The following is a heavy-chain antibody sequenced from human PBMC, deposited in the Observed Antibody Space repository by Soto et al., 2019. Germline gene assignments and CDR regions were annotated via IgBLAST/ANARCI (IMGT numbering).Heavy chain of an antibody. CDR3: ARHGSGTYNAIDY. J-gene: IGHJ4*02. V-gene: IGHV4-39*01. CDR2: IHYNGRT. D-gene: IGHD3-10*01. CDR1: GGSITGTYYY. Sequence: QLQLQESGPGLVKPSETLSLTCTVSGGSITGTYYYWGWIRQSPGKGQEYIGSIHYNGRTYYNPLIQGLVTASVDTSKTQYSLRLVFVTAADTAVYFCARHGSGTYNAIDYWGQGTLVTVSS.